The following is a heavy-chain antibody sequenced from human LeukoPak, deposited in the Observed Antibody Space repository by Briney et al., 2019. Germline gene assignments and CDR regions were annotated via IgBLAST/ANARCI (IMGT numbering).Heavy chain of an antibody. Sequence: ASVKVSCKASGYTFTGYYMHWVRQAPGQGLEWMGWINPNSGGTNYAQKFQGRVTMTRDTSISTAYMELSRLRSEDTAVYYCARGPNKYDGGNSGSAWFDPWGQGSMVTVSS. CDR1: GYTFTGYY. J-gene: IGHJ5*02. V-gene: IGHV1-2*02. CDR3: ARGPNKYDGGNSGSAWFDP. CDR2: INPNSGGT. D-gene: IGHD4-23*01.